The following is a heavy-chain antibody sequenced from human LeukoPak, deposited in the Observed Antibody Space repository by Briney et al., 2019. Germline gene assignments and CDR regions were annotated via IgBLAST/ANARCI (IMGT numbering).Heavy chain of an antibody. Sequence: GGSLRLSCAASGFTFSSYSMHWVRQVPGKGLEYVSAIDNNEGRTFYANSVKGRFTISRDNSKNTLYLQMGSLTVEDMAVYYCARRDIVVIVSASDYWGQGTLVTVSS. D-gene: IGHD2-15*01. CDR2: IDNNEGRT. V-gene: IGHV3-64*01. CDR3: ARRDIVVIVSASDY. CDR1: GFTFSSYS. J-gene: IGHJ4*02.